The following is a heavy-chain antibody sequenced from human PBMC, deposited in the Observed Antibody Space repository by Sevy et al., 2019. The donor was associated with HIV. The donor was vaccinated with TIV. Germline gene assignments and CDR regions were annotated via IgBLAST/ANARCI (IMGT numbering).Heavy chain of an antibody. D-gene: IGHD2-2*01. CDR2: IYPGDSVT. J-gene: IGHJ4*02. V-gene: IGHV5-51*01. Sequence: GESLKISCKGSGYTFSNYWIGWVRQMPGKGLEWMGVIYPGDSVTRYSPSFQGQVTMFADKSTSTAYLQWSSLKTSDTAIYYCARYPIVVVPAAEYYFDYWGQGTLVTVSS. CDR1: GYTFSNYW. CDR3: ARYPIVVVPAAEYYFDY.